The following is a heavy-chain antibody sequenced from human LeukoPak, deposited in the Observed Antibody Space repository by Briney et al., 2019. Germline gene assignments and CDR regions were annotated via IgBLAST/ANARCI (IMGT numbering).Heavy chain of an antibody. CDR3: ARDGRSMVRGVSTPLDV. V-gene: IGHV4-59*01. J-gene: IGHJ6*04. D-gene: IGHD3-10*01. CDR1: GGSISSYY. CDR2: IYYSGST. Sequence: SETLSLTCTVSGGSISSYYWSWIRQPPGKGLEWIGYIYYSGSTNYNPSLKSRVTISVDTSKNQFSLKLSSVTAADTAVYYCARDGRSMVRGVSTPLDVWGKGTTVTVSS.